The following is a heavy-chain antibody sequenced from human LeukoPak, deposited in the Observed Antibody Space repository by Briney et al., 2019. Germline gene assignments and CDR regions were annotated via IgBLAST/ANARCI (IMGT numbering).Heavy chain of an antibody. CDR3: ARDWGYCSSTSCYRALDY. J-gene: IGHJ4*02. Sequence: SETLSLTCAVYGGSFSGYYWSWIRQPPGKGLEWIGEINHSGSTNYNPSLKSRVTISVGTSKNQFSLKLSSVTAADTAVYYCARDWGYCSSTSCYRALDYWGQGTLVTVSS. D-gene: IGHD2-2*02. CDR2: INHSGST. V-gene: IGHV4-34*01. CDR1: GGSFSGYY.